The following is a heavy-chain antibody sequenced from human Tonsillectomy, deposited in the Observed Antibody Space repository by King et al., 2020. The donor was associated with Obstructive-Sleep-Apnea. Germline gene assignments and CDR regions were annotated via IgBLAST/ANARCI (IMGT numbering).Heavy chain of an antibody. Sequence: QLVQSGAEVKKPGESLKISCKGSGYSFTSYWIGWVRQMPGKGLEWMGIIYPGDSDTRYSPSFQGQVTISADKSIRTAYLQWSSLKASDTAMYYFSRLYGYCSGGSCRYYFDYWGQGTLVTVSS. CDR3: SRLYGYCSGGSCRYYFDY. CDR2: IYPGDSDT. J-gene: IGHJ4*02. V-gene: IGHV5-51*01. CDR1: GYSFTSYW. D-gene: IGHD2-15*01.